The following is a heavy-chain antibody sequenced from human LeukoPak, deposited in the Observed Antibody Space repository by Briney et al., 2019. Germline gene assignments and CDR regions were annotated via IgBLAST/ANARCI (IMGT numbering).Heavy chain of an antibody. CDR3: AREAQTYYYDSSGYYSHFAFDY. CDR2: IYYSGST. CDR1: GGSVSSGTYF. J-gene: IGHJ4*02. D-gene: IGHD3-22*01. V-gene: IGHV4-61*01. Sequence: SETLSLTCTVSGGSVSSGTYFWTWVRQPPGKGLEWIGYIYYSGSTNYNPSLKSRVTIPVDTSKNQFSLKLSSVTAADTAVYYCAREAQTYYYDSSGYYSHFAFDYWGQGTLVTVSS.